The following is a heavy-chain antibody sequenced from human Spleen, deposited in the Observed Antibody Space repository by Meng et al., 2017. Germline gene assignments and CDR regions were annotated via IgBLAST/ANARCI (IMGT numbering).Heavy chain of an antibody. CDR1: GGSIVGSY. Sequence: GSLRLSCVVSGGSIVGSYWSWIRHPAGKGLEWIGRIYSSGSTNYNPSLNSRVTMSLDTSKNQFSLKLSSVTAADTAVYYCARGIRGDQHYFQEWGQGTLVTVSS. CDR3: ARGIRGDQHYFQE. J-gene: IGHJ1*01. D-gene: IGHD3-10*01. V-gene: IGHV4-4*07. CDR2: IYSSGST.